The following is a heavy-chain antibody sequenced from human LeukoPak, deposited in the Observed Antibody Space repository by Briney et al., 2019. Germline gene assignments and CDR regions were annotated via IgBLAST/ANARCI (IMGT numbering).Heavy chain of an antibody. J-gene: IGHJ5*02. CDR1: SGSISSSNW. D-gene: IGHD2-15*01. V-gene: IGHV4-4*02. CDR2: IYQSGTT. Sequence: SETLSLTCAVSSGSISSSNWWSWVRQSPGKGLEWIGEIYQSGTTNYNPSLKSRVTISLDKPKNQFLLRLTSVTAADTAVYYCASVVVVTATLKDWFDPWSQGTLVTVSS. CDR3: ASVVVVTATLKDWFDP.